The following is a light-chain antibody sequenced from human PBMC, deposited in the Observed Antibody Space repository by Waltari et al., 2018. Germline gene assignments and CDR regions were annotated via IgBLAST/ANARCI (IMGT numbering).Light chain of an antibody. V-gene: IGKV3-11*01. CDR2: VVS. J-gene: IGKJ5*01. CDR3: QQRSDWPPAST. Sequence: IVFTQSPVTLSLSPCGTGTLSCRARQSVSGYLAWYRQKPGQALRLLIYVVSKRATGIPARFSGSGSETDFTLAISSLEPEDFGVYFCQQRSDWPPASTFGQGTRLEIK. CDR1: QSVSGY.